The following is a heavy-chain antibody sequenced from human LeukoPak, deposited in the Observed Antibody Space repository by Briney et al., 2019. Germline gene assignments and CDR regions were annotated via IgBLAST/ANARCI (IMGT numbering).Heavy chain of an antibody. CDR2: IYGGGST. CDR1: GGSISSGGYY. J-gene: IGHJ4*02. CDR3: ARDRELGY. V-gene: IGHV4-61*08. Sequence: SETLSLTCTVSGGSISSGGYYWSWIRQPPGKGLEWIGYIYGGGSTNYNPSLKSRVTISIDTSKNQFSLRLSSVTAADTAVYYCARDRELGYWGQGALVTVSS. D-gene: IGHD3-10*01.